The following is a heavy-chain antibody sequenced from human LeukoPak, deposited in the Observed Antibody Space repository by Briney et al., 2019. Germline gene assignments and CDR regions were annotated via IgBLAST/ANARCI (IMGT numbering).Heavy chain of an antibody. D-gene: IGHD4-23*01. CDR1: GGSISSCY. J-gene: IGHJ4*02. Sequence: SETLSLTCTVSGGSISSCYWSWIRQPPGKGLEWIGYIYYSGSTDYNPSLKSRVTVSVDTPKNQFSLKLDSVTAADTAVYYCARYYGGNFDYWGQGTLVTVSS. CDR2: IYYSGST. V-gene: IGHV4-59*01. CDR3: ARYYGGNFDY.